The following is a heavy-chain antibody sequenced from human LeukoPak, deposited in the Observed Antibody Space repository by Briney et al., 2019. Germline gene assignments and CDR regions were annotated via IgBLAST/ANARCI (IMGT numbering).Heavy chain of an antibody. J-gene: IGHJ4*02. Sequence: PGGSLRLSCAASGFSFSNHWMTWVRQAPGKGLEWVANIKPDGSQQYYVDSMKGRFTISRDNAKNSLYLQMNSLRTEDTAVYYCARHGPSYYFDYWGRGTLVTVSS. D-gene: IGHD3-16*01. CDR3: ARHGPSYYFDY. CDR2: IKPDGSQQ. CDR1: GFSFSNHW. V-gene: IGHV3-7*03.